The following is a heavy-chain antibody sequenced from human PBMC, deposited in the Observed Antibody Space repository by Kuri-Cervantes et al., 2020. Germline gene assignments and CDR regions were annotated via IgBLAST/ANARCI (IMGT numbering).Heavy chain of an antibody. CDR2: ISYDGSNK. Sequence: GGSLRLSCAAPGFTFSSYAMHWVRQAPGKGLEWVAVISYDGSNKYYVDSVKGRFTISRDNSKNTLFLQMNSLRAEDTAVYYCARMGQEDGYNLGAFDIWGQGTMVTVSS. CDR1: GFTFSSYA. V-gene: IGHV3-30-3*01. J-gene: IGHJ3*02. CDR3: ARMGQEDGYNLGAFDI. D-gene: IGHD5-24*01.